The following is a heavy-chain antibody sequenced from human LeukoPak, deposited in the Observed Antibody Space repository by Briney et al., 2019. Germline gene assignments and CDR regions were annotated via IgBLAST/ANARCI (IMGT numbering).Heavy chain of an antibody. D-gene: IGHD3-22*01. Sequence: SVKVSCKASGGTFSSYAISWVRQAPGQGLEWMGGIIPIFGTANYAQKFQGRVTITAGESTSTAYMELSSLRSEDTAVYYCAREGRGRDYYDSSGYYYAYWGQGTLVTVSS. CDR2: IIPIFGTA. CDR3: AREGRGRDYYDSSGYYYAY. V-gene: IGHV1-69*01. CDR1: GGTFSSYA. J-gene: IGHJ4*02.